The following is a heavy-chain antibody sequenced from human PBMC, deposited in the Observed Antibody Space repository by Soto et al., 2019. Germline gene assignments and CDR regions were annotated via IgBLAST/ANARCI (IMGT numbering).Heavy chain of an antibody. CDR1: GYSFTSYW. J-gene: IGHJ6*03. Sequence: ESLKISCKGSGYSFTSYWIGWVRQMPGKGLEWMGIFFLVDFDTRYSPSFQGQFTISADKSISTAYLQWSSLKASDTAMYYFARHSQDDQQPAPSPFYYYYYMDVWGKGTTVTVSS. CDR3: ARHSQDDQQPAPSPFYYYYYMDV. CDR2: FFLVDFDT. V-gene: IGHV5-51*01. D-gene: IGHD6-13*01.